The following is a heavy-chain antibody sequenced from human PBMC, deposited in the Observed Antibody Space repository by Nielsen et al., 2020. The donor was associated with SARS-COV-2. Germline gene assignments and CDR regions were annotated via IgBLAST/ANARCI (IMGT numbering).Heavy chain of an antibody. Sequence: GESLKISCAASGFTFSSYAMSWVRQAPGKGLEWVSAISGSGGSTYYADSVKGRFTISRDNSKNTLYLQMNSLRPEDTAVYYCARDGPTRAIATDYWGQGNLVIVSS. CDR3: ARDGPTRAIATDY. V-gene: IGHV3-23*01. CDR1: GFTFSSYA. D-gene: IGHD2-2*02. J-gene: IGHJ4*02. CDR2: ISGSGGST.